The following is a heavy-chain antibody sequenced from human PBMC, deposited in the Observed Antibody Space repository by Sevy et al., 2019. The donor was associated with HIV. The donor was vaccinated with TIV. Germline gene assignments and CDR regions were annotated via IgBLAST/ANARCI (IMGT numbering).Heavy chain of an antibody. CDR2: ITYDGSNK. Sequence: GGSLRLSCAASGFTFSSYGMHWVRQAPGKGLEWVAVITYDGSNKYYADSVKGRFTISRDNSKNTLYLQMNSLRAEDRAVYYCAKDYRRAVAGTGGSDYWGQGTLVTVSS. CDR3: AKDYRRAVAGTGGSDY. D-gene: IGHD6-19*01. J-gene: IGHJ4*02. CDR1: GFTFSSYG. V-gene: IGHV3-30*18.